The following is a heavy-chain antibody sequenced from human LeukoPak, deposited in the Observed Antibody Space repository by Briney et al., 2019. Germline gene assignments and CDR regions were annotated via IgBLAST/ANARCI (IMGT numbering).Heavy chain of an antibody. D-gene: IGHD2-15*01. V-gene: IGHV3-64*01. CDR3: ASSRSVPCSGGSCYSYYFDY. Sequence: GGSLILSCAASGFTFSSYAMHWVRQAPGKGLEYVSAISSNGGSTYYANSVKGRFTISRDNSKNTLYLQMGSLRAEDMAVYYCASSRSVPCSGGSCYSYYFDYWGQGTLVTVSS. CDR1: GFTFSSYA. J-gene: IGHJ4*02. CDR2: ISSNGGST.